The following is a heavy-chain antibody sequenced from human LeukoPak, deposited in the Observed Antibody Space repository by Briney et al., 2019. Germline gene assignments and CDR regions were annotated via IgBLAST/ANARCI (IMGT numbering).Heavy chain of an antibody. CDR2: INHSGST. J-gene: IGHJ4*02. CDR3: ARAVRGYSGSKYYFDY. V-gene: IGHV4-34*01. Sequence: SETLSLTCAVYGGSFSGYYWSWIRQLPGKGLEWIGEINHSGSTNYNPSLKSRVTISVDTSKNQFSLKLSSVTAADTAVYYCARAVRGYSGSKYYFDYWGQGTLVTVSS. CDR1: GGSFSGYY. D-gene: IGHD5-12*01.